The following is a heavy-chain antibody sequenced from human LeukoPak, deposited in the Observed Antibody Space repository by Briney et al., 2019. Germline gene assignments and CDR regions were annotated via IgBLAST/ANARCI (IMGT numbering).Heavy chain of an antibody. D-gene: IGHD3-22*01. J-gene: IGHJ4*02. V-gene: IGHV3-23*01. CDR1: GFTFSSYA. Sequence: GGSLRLSCAASGFTFSSYAMSWVRQAPGKGLEWVSAISGSGGSTYYADSVKGRFTISRDNSKNTLYLQMNSLRAEDTAVYYCAKTLIYYDSSGYYFDYSGQGTLVTVSS. CDR2: ISGSGGST. CDR3: AKTLIYYDSSGYYFDY.